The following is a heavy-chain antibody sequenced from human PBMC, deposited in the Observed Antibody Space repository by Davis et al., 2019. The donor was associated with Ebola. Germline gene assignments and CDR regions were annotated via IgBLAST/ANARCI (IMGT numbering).Heavy chain of an antibody. CDR3: ARELSLLYSSGWYSNSFDP. CDR1: GGSVSSGSYY. D-gene: IGHD6-19*01. Sequence: MPSETLSLTCTVSGGSVSSGSYYWSWIRQPPGKGLEWIGYIFYIGSTNYNPSLKSRVTISVDTSKNQFSLKLSSVTAADTAVYYCARELSLLYSSGWYSNSFDPWGQGTLVTVSS. V-gene: IGHV4-61*01. J-gene: IGHJ5*02. CDR2: IFYIGST.